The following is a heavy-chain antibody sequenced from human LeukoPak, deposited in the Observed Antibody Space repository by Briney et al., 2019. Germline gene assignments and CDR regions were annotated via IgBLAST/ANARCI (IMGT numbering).Heavy chain of an antibody. CDR1: GFTFSGYW. CDR3: ARGHYYDMDV. V-gene: IGHV3-74*01. Sequence: GGSLRLSCAASGFTFSGYWMHWVRQAPGKGLVWVSRINSDGSSTIYADSVKGRFTISRENAKKALYLQMNSLRAEDTAVYYCARGHYYDMDVWGQGATVTVSS. J-gene: IGHJ6*02. CDR2: INSDGSST.